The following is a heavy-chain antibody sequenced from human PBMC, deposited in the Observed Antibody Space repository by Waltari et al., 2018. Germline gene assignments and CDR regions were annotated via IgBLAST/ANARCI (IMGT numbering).Heavy chain of an antibody. Sequence: EDRLLESGGGLVQPGDSLRLSCAGSGFRFSNYWMTWVRQPPGQGLVWVARIGNDETSISYADSVKGRLTISRDNAKNTVYLQMKRLRVEDTAVYYCARLAPRTYRSPVPGRHYYYGMDVWGQGTTVTVSS. J-gene: IGHJ6*02. CDR1: GFRFSNYW. D-gene: IGHD3-10*01. CDR2: IGNDETSI. V-gene: IGHV3-74*01. CDR3: ARLAPRTYRSPVPGRHYYYGMDV.